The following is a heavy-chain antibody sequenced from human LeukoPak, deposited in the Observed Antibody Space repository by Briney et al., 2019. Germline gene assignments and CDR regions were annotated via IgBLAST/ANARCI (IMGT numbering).Heavy chain of an antibody. J-gene: IGHJ6*03. V-gene: IGHV4-34*01. CDR2: INHSGST. CDR3: ASLAAARGAYYYYYMDV. CDR1: GGSFSGYY. D-gene: IGHD6-13*01. Sequence: ETLSLTCAVYGGSFSGYYWSWIRQPPGKGLEWIGEINHSGSTNYNPSLKSRVTISVDTSKNQFSLKLSSVTAADTAVYYCASLAAARGAYYYYYMDVWGKGTTVTVSS.